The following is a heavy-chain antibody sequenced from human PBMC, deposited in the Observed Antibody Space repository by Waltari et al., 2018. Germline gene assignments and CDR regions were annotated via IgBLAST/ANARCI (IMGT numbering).Heavy chain of an antibody. V-gene: IGHV4-39*01. D-gene: IGHD4-17*01. J-gene: IGHJ1*01. Sequence: QLQLQESGPGLVRPSETLSLTCTVSGGSLTTNYNWAWIRQPPGKGLEWMGNMQYRGSTFYNPSLMGRVTISLDTSKNQFSLTLTSVDAADTAVYFCGRIAFGDDGGYFQYWGQGTLVTVSS. CDR3: GRIAFGDDGGYFQY. CDR1: GGSLTTNYN. CDR2: MQYRGST.